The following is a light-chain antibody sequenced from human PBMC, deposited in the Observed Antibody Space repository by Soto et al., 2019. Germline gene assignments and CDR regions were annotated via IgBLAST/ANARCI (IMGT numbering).Light chain of an antibody. CDR1: SSNIGSNY. Sequence: QLVLTQPPSASGTPGQRVTISCSGSSSNIGSNYVYWYQQIPGTAPKLLIYSRNQRPSGVPDRFSGSKSGTSASLAISGLRPEDEADYYCAAWDDSLRGVVFGGGTKLTVL. CDR3: AAWDDSLRGVV. CDR2: SRN. J-gene: IGLJ2*01. V-gene: IGLV1-47*02.